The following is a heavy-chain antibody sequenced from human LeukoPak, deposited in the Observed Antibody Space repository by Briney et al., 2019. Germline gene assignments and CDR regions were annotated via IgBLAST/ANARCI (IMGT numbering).Heavy chain of an antibody. CDR1: GDSVSSNSAA. J-gene: IGHJ5*02. CDR3: ARAEKYYYGSGSRQGHFDP. D-gene: IGHD3-10*01. CDR2: TYYRSKWYN. Sequence: SQTLSLTCAISGDSVSSNSAAWNWIRQSPSRGLEWLGRTYYRSKWYNDYAVSVKSRITINPDTSKNQFSLQLNSVTPEDTAVYYCARAEKYYYGSGSRQGHFDPWGQGTLVTVSS. V-gene: IGHV6-1*01.